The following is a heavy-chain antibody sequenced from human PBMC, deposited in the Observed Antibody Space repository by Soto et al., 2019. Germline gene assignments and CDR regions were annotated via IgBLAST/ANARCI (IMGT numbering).Heavy chain of an antibody. J-gene: IGHJ5*02. CDR3: ARPLIVVAQSARGARFDP. V-gene: IGHV1-3*01. CDR2: INAGNGNT. CDR1: GYTFTSYA. D-gene: IGHD2-2*01. Sequence: ASVKVSCKASGYTFTSYAMHWVRQAPGQRLEWMGWINAGNGNTKYSQKFQGRVTITRDTSASTAYMELSSLRSEDTAVYCCARPLIVVAQSARGARFDPWGQGTLVT.